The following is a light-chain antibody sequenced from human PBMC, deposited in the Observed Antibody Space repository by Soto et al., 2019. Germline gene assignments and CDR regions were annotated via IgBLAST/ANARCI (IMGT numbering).Light chain of an antibody. V-gene: IGKV3-15*01. CDR1: QSVSSN. CDR3: QQYNNWTLT. J-gene: IGKJ4*01. Sequence: EIVMTQSPATLSVSPGERATLSCRASQSVSSNLAWYQQKPGQAPRLLIYGASIRATGIPARFSGSGSGTEFTLTISSLQSEDFAVYYCQQYNNWTLTFGGETKVEIK. CDR2: GAS.